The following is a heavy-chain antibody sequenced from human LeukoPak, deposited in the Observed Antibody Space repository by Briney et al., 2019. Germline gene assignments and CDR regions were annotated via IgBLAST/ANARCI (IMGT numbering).Heavy chain of an antibody. Sequence: PSETLSLTCAVSGGSFSGYYWNWIRQSPGKGLEWIGEINHSGSTHYDPSLKSRVTISVDTSQKQFSLRLTSVTAADTAVYYCARGRYLTTSGGAAAGFLDYWGQGSLVTVST. J-gene: IGHJ4*02. V-gene: IGHV4-34*01. CDR1: GGSFSGYY. D-gene: IGHD6-13*01. CDR3: ARGRYLTTSGGAAAGFLDY. CDR2: INHSGST.